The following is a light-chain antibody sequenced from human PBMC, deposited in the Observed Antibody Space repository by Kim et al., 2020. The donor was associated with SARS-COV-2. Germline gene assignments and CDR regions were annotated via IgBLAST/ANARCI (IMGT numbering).Light chain of an antibody. CDR1: SSDVGGYNY. CDR3: SSYTSSSTLEV. Sequence: QSITISCTGTSSDVGGYNYVSWYQQHPGKAPKLMIYDVINRPSGVSNRFSGSKSGNTASLTISGLQAEDEADYYCSSYTSSSTLEVFGTGTKVTVL. V-gene: IGLV2-14*03. CDR2: DVI. J-gene: IGLJ1*01.